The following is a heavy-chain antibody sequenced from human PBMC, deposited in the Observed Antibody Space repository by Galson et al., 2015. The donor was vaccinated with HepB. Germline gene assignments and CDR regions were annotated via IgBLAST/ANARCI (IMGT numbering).Heavy chain of an antibody. J-gene: IGHJ4*02. CDR2: IWYDGSNK. CDR1: GFTFSSYG. CDR3: ARDKVDSPGYTNTWGFDF. D-gene: IGHD2-2*02. V-gene: IGHV3-33*08. Sequence: SLRLSCAASGFTFSSYGMHWVRQAPGKGLEWVAVIWYDGSNKYYADSVKGRFTISRDNSKNTLYLQMNSLRAEDTAVYYCARDKVDSPGYTNTWGFDFWGQGVLVTVSS.